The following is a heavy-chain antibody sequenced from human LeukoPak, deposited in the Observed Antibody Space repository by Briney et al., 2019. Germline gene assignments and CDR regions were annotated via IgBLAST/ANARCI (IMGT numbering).Heavy chain of an antibody. CDR1: GYTFTSYD. CDR2: MNPNSGNT. D-gene: IGHD2-15*01. Sequence: ASVKVSCKASGYTFTSYDINWVRQATGQGLEWMGWMNPNSGNTGYAQKFQGRVTMTRNTSISTAYMELSSLRSEDTAVYYCARAGGYCGRISCPYYFNYWGQGSLVAVSS. J-gene: IGHJ4*02. V-gene: IGHV1-8*01. CDR3: ARAGGYCGRISCPYYFNY.